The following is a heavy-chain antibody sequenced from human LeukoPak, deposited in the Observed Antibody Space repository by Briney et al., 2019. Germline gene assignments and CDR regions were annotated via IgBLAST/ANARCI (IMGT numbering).Heavy chain of an antibody. CDR1: GGSISSYY. D-gene: IGHD6-6*01. CDR2: IYTSGST. CDR3: ARGLVAARGQNWFDP. V-gene: IGHV4-4*07. Sequence: PSETLSLTCTVSGGSISSYYWSWIRQPAGKGLEWIGRIYTSGSTNYNPSLKSRVTMSVDTSKNQFSLKLSSVTAADTAVYCCARGLVAARGQNWFDPWGQGTLVTVSS. J-gene: IGHJ5*02.